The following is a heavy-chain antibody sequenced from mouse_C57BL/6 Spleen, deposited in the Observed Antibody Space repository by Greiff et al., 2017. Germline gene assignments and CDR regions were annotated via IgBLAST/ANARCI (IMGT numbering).Heavy chain of an antibody. J-gene: IGHJ1*03. V-gene: IGHV1-85*01. Sequence: VQLVESGPELVKPGASVKLSCKASGYTFTSYDINWVKQRPGQGLEWIGWIYPRDGSTKYNEKFKGKATLTVDTSSSTAYMELHSLSSEDSAVYFCARDYYGSSSWYFDVWGTGTTVTVSS. CDR2: IYPRDGST. D-gene: IGHD1-1*01. CDR3: ARDYYGSSSWYFDV. CDR1: GYTFTSYD.